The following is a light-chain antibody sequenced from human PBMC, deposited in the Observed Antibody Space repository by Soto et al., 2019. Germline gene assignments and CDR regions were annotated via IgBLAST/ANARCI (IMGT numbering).Light chain of an antibody. CDR3: SSYTNINTRACV. V-gene: IGLV2-14*01. CDR2: GVT. J-gene: IGLJ1*01. CDR1: SSDVGAYNY. Sequence: QSVLTQPASVSGSPGQSITISCTGTSSDVGAYNYVSWYQQYPGKAPKLMIYGVTNRPSGVSNRFSGSKTGNTASLTISGLQAEDEADYYCSSYTNINTRACVFXTGTKVTVL.